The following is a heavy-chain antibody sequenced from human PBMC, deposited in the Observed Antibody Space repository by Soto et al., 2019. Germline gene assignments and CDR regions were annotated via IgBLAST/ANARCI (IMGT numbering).Heavy chain of an antibody. CDR3: GRLEGLATISYYFYY. V-gene: IGHV4-39*01. CDR2: VYYSGST. Sequence: SETLSLTCTVSCGSVSSSSYYWGWVRQPPGKGLEWVGSVYYSGSTYYNPSLESRVTISVDKSKNQFSLKLMSLSAADTAVYYCGRLEGLATISYYFYYWGQGALVTVSS. D-gene: IGHD2-21*01. CDR1: CGSVSSSSYY. J-gene: IGHJ4*02.